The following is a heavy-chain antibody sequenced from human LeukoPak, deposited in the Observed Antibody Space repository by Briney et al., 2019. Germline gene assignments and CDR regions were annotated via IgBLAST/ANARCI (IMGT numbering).Heavy chain of an antibody. V-gene: IGHV4-4*07. J-gene: IGHJ4*02. D-gene: IGHD3-22*01. CDR3: ARTNPRNYYDSSGESFDY. CDR2: IYTSGST. CDR1: GGSISSYY. Sequence: SETLSLTCTVSGGSISSYYWSWIRQPAGKGLEWIGRIYTSGSTNYHPSLKSRVTMSVDTSKNQFSLKLSSVTAADTAVYYCARTNPRNYYDSSGESFDYWGQGTLVTVSS.